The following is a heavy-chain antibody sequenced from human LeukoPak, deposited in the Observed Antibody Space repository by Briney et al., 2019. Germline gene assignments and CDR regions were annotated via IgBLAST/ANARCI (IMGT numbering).Heavy chain of an antibody. J-gene: IGHJ6*02. Sequence: GGSLRLSCAASGFTFSSYPLHWVRQAPGKGLEWVAVISYDGSSKYYADSVKGRFTISRDNSKNTLYLQLNSLRGGDTAVYYCARDPLAGSGWFDYYQHYGMDVWGQGTTVTVSS. CDR2: ISYDGSSK. V-gene: IGHV3-30*04. CDR1: GFTFSSYP. D-gene: IGHD6-19*01. CDR3: ARDPLAGSGWFDYYQHYGMDV.